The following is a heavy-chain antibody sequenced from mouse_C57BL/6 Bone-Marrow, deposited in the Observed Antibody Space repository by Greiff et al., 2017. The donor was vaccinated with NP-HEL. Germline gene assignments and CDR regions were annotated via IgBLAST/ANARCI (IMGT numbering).Heavy chain of an antibody. CDR2: IHPNSGST. J-gene: IGHJ1*03. CDR3: ARSLLRGDWYFDV. Sequence: QVQLQQPGAELVKPGASVKLSCKASGYTFTSYWMHWVKQRPGQGLEWIGMIHPNSGSTNYNEKFKSKATLTVDKSSSTAYMQLSSLTSEDSAVYYGARSLLRGDWYFDVWGTGTTVTVSS. CDR1: GYTFTSYW. D-gene: IGHD1-2*01. V-gene: IGHV1-64*01.